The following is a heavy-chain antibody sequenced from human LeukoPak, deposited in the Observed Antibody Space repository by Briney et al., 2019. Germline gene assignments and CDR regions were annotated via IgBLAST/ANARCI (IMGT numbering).Heavy chain of an antibody. J-gene: IGHJ4*02. CDR3: ARDRGYDYVWGSYRSLDY. CDR1: GGTFSSYA. CDR2: IIPIFGTA. Sequence: EASVKVSCKASGGTFSSYAISWVRQAPGQGLEWMGGIIPIFGTANYAQKFQGRVTITADESTSTAYMELSSLRSEDTAVYYCARDRGYDYVWGSYRSLDYWGQGTLVTVSS. V-gene: IGHV1-69*13. D-gene: IGHD3-16*02.